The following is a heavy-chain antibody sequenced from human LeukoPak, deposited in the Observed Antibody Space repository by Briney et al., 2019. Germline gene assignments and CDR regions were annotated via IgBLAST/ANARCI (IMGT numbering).Heavy chain of an antibody. D-gene: IGHD6-19*01. CDR2: ITPNSGGT. CDR3: ASSDSSGRYSNYYYYYYMDV. Sequence: ASVKLSCTASGHTFTAYSMHLVRQAPAQRLELKTPITPNSGGTNYAQPNQGKVTMTRDTSSSTAYMELSRLRSDDTAVYYCASSDSSGRYSNYYYYYYMDVWGKGTPVTVSS. CDR1: GHTFTAYS. V-gene: IGHV1-2*06. J-gene: IGHJ6*03.